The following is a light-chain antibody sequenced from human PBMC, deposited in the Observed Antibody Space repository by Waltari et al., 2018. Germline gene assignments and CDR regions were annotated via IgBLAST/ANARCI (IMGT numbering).Light chain of an antibody. Sequence: EIVLTQSPGTLSLSPGESATPSCRASQSVRTANLAWFQQRPGQAPRLLIYETSRRVTGIPDRFSGSGSGTDFTLTISRLEPGDFAVYYCQQYGITWTFGQGTKVEIK. V-gene: IGKV3-20*01. CDR2: ETS. CDR1: QSVRTAN. J-gene: IGKJ1*01. CDR3: QQYGITWT.